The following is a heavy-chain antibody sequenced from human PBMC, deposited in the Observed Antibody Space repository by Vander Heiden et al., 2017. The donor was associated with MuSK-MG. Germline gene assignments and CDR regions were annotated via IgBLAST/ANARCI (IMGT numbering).Heavy chain of an antibody. CDR2: IYYSGST. CDR3: ARGGPYQKYQLRNGYFDY. J-gene: IGHJ4*02. D-gene: IGHD2-2*01. V-gene: IGHV4-59*01. Sequence: QVQLQESGPGLLKPSETLSLTCPVSGGSISSYSCSWIRQPPGKGLEWIGYIYYSGSTNYNPSLKSRVTISVDTSKNQFSLKLSSVTAADTAVYYCARGGPYQKYQLRNGYFDYWGQGTLVTVSS. CDR1: GGSISSYS.